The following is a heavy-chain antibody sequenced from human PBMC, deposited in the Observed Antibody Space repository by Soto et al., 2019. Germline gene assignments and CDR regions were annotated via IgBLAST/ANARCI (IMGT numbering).Heavy chain of an antibody. V-gene: IGHV4-4*07. CDR1: GDSVSSSY. J-gene: IGHJ6*02. Sequence: PSETLSLTCTVSGDSVSSSYWSWIRQPAGRGLEWIGRIYISGSTCSNPALMGRVRMSVDRSKNQFSLELTSVTGADTAIYYCVRDGSGGVCYTDYGMDVWGQGATVTVSS. D-gene: IGHD2-8*02. CDR2: IYISGST. CDR3: VRDGSGGVCYTDYGMDV.